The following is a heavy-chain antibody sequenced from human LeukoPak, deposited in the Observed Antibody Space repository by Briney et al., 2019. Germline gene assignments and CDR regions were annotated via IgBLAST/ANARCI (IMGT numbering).Heavy chain of an antibody. CDR2: IGPTGSDR. V-gene: IGHV3-21*06. CDR3: ATETNGRHYDY. D-gene: IGHD1-14*01. CDR1: GLTLSTSG. J-gene: IGHJ4*02. Sequence: PGGSLRLSCTASGLTLSTSGFNCVRHAPGKGLEWVASIGPTGSDRYHADSIKGRFTISRDNANNFLYLQMNSLRAEDTAVYYCATETNGRHYDYWGQGTLLTVSS.